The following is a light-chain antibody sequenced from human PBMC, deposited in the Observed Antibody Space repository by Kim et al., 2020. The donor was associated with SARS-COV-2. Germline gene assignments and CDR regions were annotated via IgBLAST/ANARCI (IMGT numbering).Light chain of an antibody. J-gene: IGLJ2*01. CDR1: SVGAYKY. V-gene: IGLV2-8*01. CDR2: EVS. CDR3: SSYAGSNSVV. Sequence: SPGKSVTISCTGTSVGAYKYVSWYQQHPGKAPKVSIYEVSKRPSGVPDRFSGSKSGNTASLTVSGLQAEDEGDYHCSSYAGSNSVVFGGGTQLTVL.